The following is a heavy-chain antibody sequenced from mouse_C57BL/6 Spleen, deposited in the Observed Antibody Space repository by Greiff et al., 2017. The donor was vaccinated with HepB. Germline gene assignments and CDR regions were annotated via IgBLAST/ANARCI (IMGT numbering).Heavy chain of an antibody. CDR3: ARAPSITTVEAWFAY. CDR1: GYTFTSYG. D-gene: IGHD1-1*01. V-gene: IGHV1-81*01. Sequence: VQGVESGAELARPGASVKLSCKASGYTFTSYGISWVKQRTGQGLEWIGEIYPRSGNTYYNEKFKGKATLTADKSSSTAYMELRSLTSEDSAVYFCARAPSITTVEAWFAYWGQGTLVTVSA. J-gene: IGHJ3*01. CDR2: IYPRSGNT.